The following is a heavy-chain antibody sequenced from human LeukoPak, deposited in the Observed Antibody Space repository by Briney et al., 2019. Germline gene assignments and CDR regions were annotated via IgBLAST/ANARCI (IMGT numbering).Heavy chain of an antibody. J-gene: IGHJ4*02. CDR2: ISYDGSNK. CDR3: ARGLAADSDY. CDR1: GFTFSSYG. V-gene: IGHV3-30*03. Sequence: TGGSLRLSCAASGFTFSSYGMHWVRQAPGKGPEWVAVISYDGSNKYYADSVKGQFTISRDNSKNTPYLQMNSLRAEDTAVYYCARGLAADSDYWGQGTLVTVSS. D-gene: IGHD3-3*02.